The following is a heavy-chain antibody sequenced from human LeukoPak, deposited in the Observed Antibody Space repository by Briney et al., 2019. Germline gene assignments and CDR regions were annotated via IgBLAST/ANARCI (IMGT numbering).Heavy chain of an antibody. CDR2: IYYSGST. D-gene: IGHD4-17*01. CDR1: GGSISSSSYY. J-gene: IGHJ4*02. CDR3: ASYDSGDYTY. V-gene: IGHV4-39*01. Sequence: SETLSLTCTVSGGSISSSSYYWGWIRQPPGKGLEWIGSIYYSGSTYYNPSLKSRVTISVDTSKNQFSLKLSSVTAADTAVYYCASYDSGDYTYWGQGTLVTVSS.